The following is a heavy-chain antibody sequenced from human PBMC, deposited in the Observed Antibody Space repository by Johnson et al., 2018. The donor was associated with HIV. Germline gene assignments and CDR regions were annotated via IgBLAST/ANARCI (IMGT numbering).Heavy chain of an antibody. V-gene: IGHV3-66*01. CDR3: ARAYSYGAFDI. CDR1: GFTVSSNY. J-gene: IGHJ3*02. D-gene: IGHD5-18*01. CDR2: IYSGDTT. Sequence: VQLVESGGGLVPPGGSLRLSCAASGFTVSSNYMSWVRQAPGKGLEWVSVIYSGDTTYYADSVKGRFTISRDNSKNTLYLQMNSLRAEDTAVYYCARAYSYGAFDIWGLGTKVTVSS.